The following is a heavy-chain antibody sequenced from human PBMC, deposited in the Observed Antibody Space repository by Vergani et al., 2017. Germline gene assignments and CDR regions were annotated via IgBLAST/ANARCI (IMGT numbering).Heavy chain of an antibody. V-gene: IGHV1-45*02. CDR3: ARDRQSDTAVAYYAMDV. CDR2: ITPFNGNT. J-gene: IGHJ6*02. D-gene: IGHD5-18*01. CDR1: GYTFTYRY. Sequence: QMQLVQSGAEVKKTGSSVKVSCKASGYTFTYRYLHWVRQAPGQALEWMGWITPFNGNTNYAQKFQDRVTITRDRSMSTAYMELSSLRSEDTAMYYCARDRQSDTAVAYYAMDVWGQGTTVTVSS.